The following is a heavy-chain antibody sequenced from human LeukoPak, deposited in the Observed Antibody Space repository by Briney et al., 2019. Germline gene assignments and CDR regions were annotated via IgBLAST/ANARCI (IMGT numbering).Heavy chain of an antibody. D-gene: IGHD4-17*01. CDR2: VNPNSGRT. CDR1: RYTFTGYY. J-gene: IGHJ5*02. V-gene: IGHV1-2*06. CDR3: ARGLYGDQNWFDP. Sequence: ASVKVSCKASRYTFTGYYMYWVGQAPGQGLEWLGRVNPNSGRTNYAQKFQARVTRTRDTSIITAYMQLSRLRSDDTAVYYCARGLYGDQNWFDPWGQGTLVSVSS.